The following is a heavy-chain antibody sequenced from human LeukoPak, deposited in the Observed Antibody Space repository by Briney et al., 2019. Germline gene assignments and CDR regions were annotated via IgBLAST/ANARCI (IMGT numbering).Heavy chain of an antibody. V-gene: IGHV3-15*01. CDR2: IKSKSDGETT. D-gene: IGHD1-1*01. J-gene: IGHJ4*02. Sequence: GGSLRLSCAASGITFSNAWMSWVRQAPGKGLEWVGRIKSKSDGETTDYAAPVKGRFTISRDDSKNTLYLQMNSLKTEDTAMYYCATYRWYSDYWGQGVLLTVSS. CDR3: ATYRWYSDY. CDR1: GITFSNAW.